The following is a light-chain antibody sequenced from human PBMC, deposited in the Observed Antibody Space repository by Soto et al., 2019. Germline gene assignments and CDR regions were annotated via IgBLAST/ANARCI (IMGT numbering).Light chain of an antibody. V-gene: IGLV2-11*01. CDR2: DVT. CDR3: CSYAGAYTLV. J-gene: IGLJ1*01. CDR1: SSDVGSYNY. Sequence: QSVLTQPRSVSGSPGQSVTISCTGTSSDVGSYNYVSWYQQHPGKAPKLIIYDVTKRPSGVPDRFSGSKSGNTASLTISGLQAEDEADYYCCSYAGAYTLVFVTGTKVTVL.